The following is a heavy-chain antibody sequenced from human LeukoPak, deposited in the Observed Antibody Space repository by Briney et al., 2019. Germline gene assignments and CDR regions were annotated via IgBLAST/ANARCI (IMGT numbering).Heavy chain of an antibody. CDR2: ISAYNGNT. J-gene: IGHJ5*02. CDR3: AREVATLNWFDP. V-gene: IGHV1-18*04. CDR1: GYTFTSYG. D-gene: IGHD5-12*01. Sequence: ASVKVSCKASGYTFTSYGMSWVRQAPGQGLEWMGWISAYNGNTNYAQKLQGRVTMTTDTSTSTAYMELRSLRSDDTAVYYCAREVATLNWFDPWGQGTLVTVSS.